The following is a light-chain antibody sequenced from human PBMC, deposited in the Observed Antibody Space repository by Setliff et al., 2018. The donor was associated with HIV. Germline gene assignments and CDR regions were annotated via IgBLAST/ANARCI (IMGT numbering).Light chain of an antibody. CDR3: QSYDSSLSAVV. J-gene: IGLJ2*01. CDR1: SSNIGAGFD. CDR2: GNN. Sequence: QSALTQPPSVSGAPGQRVTISCTGSSSNIGAGFDVHWYQQLPGTAPKFLIYGNNNRPSGVPDRFSGSKSGTSASLAITGLQAEDEADYYCQSYDSSLSAVVFGGGTKVTVL. V-gene: IGLV1-40*01.